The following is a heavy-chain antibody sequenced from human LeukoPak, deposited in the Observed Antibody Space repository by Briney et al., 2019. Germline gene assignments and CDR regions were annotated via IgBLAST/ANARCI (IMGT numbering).Heavy chain of an antibody. CDR1: GGSISSGGYY. CDR2: IYYSGST. V-gene: IGHV4-30-4*08. J-gene: IGHJ4*02. D-gene: IGHD3-3*01. Sequence: SETLSLTCTVSGGSISSGGYYWSWIRQHPGKGLEWIGYIYYSGSTYYNLSLKSRVTISVDTSKNQFSLKLSSVTAADTAVYYCARVVWGYYDFWSGYLGGNFDYWGQGTLVTVSS. CDR3: ARVVWGYYDFWSGYLGGNFDY.